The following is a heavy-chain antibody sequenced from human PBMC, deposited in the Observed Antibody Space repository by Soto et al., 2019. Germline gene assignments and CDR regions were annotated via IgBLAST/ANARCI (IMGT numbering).Heavy chain of an antibody. Sequence: SGGSLRLSCAASGFTFSSYAMSWVRQAPGKGLEWVSAISGSGGSTYYADSVKGRFTISRDNAKNSLYLQMNSLRAEDTAVYYCARDPPPYSATTPGPNWFDPWGQGTLVTVSS. V-gene: IGHV3-23*01. D-gene: IGHD2-15*01. CDR1: GFTFSSYA. CDR3: ARDPPPYSATTPGPNWFDP. CDR2: ISGSGGST. J-gene: IGHJ5*02.